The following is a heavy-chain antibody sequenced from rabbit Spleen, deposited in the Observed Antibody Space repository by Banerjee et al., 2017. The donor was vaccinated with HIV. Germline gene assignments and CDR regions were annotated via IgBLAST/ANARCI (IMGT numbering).Heavy chain of an antibody. J-gene: IGHJ6*01. V-gene: IGHV1S40*01. CDR3: ARDTSSSFSSYGMDL. CDR2: IESGSSGFT. CDR1: GVSFSGSSY. D-gene: IGHD1-1*01. Sequence: VESGGGLVKPGASLTLTCMASGVSFSGSSYMCWVRQAPGKGLEWIACIESGSSGFTYFASWAKGRFTISKTSSTTVTLHLTSLTAADTATYFCARDTSSSFSSYGMDLWGPGHPRHRL.